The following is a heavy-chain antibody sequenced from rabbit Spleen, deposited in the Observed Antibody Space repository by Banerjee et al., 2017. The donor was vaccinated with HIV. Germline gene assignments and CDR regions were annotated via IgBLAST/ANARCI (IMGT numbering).Heavy chain of an antibody. CDR2: SYAGSSGST. Sequence: QSLEESGGGLVKPGASLTLTCKASGFSFNSGYDMCWVRQAPGKGLEWIACSYAGSSGSTYSAIWATGRFTISKTSSTTVTLQMTSLTVADTAIYFCARDTGTSFSTYGMDLWGQGTLVTVS. D-gene: IGHD8-1*01. J-gene: IGHJ3*01. V-gene: IGHV1S40*01. CDR1: GFSFNSGYD. CDR3: ARDTGTSFSTYGMDL.